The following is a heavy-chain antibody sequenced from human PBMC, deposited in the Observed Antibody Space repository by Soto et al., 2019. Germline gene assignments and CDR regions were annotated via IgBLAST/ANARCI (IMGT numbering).Heavy chain of an antibody. Sequence: QVQLVQSGAEVKKPGSSVKVSCKASGGTFSSYAISWVRQAPGQGLEWMGGIIPIFGTANYAQKFQGRVTITADESTRTAYMELSSLRSEDTAVYYCATYCSGGSCLTKIFYYYYGMDVWGQGTTVTVSS. J-gene: IGHJ6*02. V-gene: IGHV1-69*01. CDR3: ATYCSGGSCLTKIFYYYYGMDV. D-gene: IGHD2-15*01. CDR2: IIPIFGTA. CDR1: GGTFSSYA.